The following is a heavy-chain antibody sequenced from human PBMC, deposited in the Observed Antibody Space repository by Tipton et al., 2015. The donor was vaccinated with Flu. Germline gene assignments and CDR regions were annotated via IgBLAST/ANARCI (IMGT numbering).Heavy chain of an antibody. CDR3: ARGKEGSSWSGIDY. Sequence: LRLSCTVSGGSVSSGSYYWSWIRQPPGKGLEWIGYIYTSGSTNYNPSLKSRVTISVDTSKNQFSLKLSSVTAADTAVYYCARGKEGSSWSGIDYWGQGTLVTVSS. J-gene: IGHJ4*02. CDR1: GGSVSSGSYY. D-gene: IGHD6-13*01. CDR2: IYTSGST. V-gene: IGHV4-61*01.